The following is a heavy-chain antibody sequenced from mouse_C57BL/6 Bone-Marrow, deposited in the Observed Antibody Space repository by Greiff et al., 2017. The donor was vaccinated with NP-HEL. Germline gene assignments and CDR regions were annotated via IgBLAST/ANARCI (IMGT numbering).Heavy chain of an antibody. CDR3: ARQGLLRYAMDY. CDR2: ISSGGSYT. CDR1: GFTFSSYG. J-gene: IGHJ4*01. D-gene: IGHD1-1*01. V-gene: IGHV5-6*01. Sequence: EVKVVESGGDLVKPGGSLKLSCAASGFTFSSYGMSWVRQTPDKRLEWVATISSGGSYTYYPDSVKGRFTISRDNAKNTLYLQMSSLKSEDTAMYYCARQGLLRYAMDYWGQGTSVTVSS.